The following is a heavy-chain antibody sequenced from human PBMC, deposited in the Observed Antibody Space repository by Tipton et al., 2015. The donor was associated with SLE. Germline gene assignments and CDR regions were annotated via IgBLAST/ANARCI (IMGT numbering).Heavy chain of an antibody. D-gene: IGHD5/OR15-5a*01. CDR1: GGAISTFY. CDR2: IYSSGRT. V-gene: IGHV4-4*07. CDR3: ARDGSVSPLDV. J-gene: IGHJ3*01. Sequence: TLSLTCTVSGGAISTFYWSWIRQSAGKGLEWIGRIYSSGRTNYNPSLKSRVTMSVDTSKNQVSLKLASVTAADTAVYYCARDGSVSPLDVWGQGTSVVVSS.